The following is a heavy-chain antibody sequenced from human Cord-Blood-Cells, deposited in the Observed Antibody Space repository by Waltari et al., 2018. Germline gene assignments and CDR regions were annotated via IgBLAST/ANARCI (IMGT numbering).Heavy chain of an antibody. CDR1: GGSFSGYY. V-gene: IGHV4-34*01. D-gene: IGHD3-9*01. CDR3: ARGLTYYDILTGSNWFDP. Sequence: QVQLQQWGAGLLKPSETLSLTCAVYGGSFSGYYWSWICQPPAKGLEWIGEIIHSGSTNYNPSLKSRVTISVDTSKNQFSLKLSSVTAADTAVYYCARGLTYYDILTGSNWFDPWGQGTLVTVSS. J-gene: IGHJ5*02. CDR2: IIHSGST.